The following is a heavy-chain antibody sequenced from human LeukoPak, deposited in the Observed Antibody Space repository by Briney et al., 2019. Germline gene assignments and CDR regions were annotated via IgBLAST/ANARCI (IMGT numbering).Heavy chain of an antibody. CDR3: ARDNRITSDAFDI. CDR2: IYSGGST. CDR1: GFTVSSNY. V-gene: IGHV3-53*01. Sequence: GGSLRLSCAASGFTVSSNYMSWVRQAPGKGLEWVSVIYSGGSTYYADSVKGRFTISRDNSKNTLYLQMDSLRAEDTAVYYCARDNRITSDAFDIWGQGTMVTVSS. D-gene: IGHD2/OR15-2a*01. J-gene: IGHJ3*02.